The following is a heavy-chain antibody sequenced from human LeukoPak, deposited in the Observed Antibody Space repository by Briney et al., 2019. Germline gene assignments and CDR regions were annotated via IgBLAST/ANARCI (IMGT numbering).Heavy chain of an antibody. V-gene: IGHV3-23*01. D-gene: IGHD6-13*01. CDR2: ISGSGGST. J-gene: IGHJ4*02. Sequence: GGSLGPYCAAPGVTATSYAMSWVPQAPGKGLERVSAISGSGGSTYYADSVKGRFTISRDNSKNTLYLQMNSLRAEDTAVYYCAKDRVAAAGTIDYWGQGTLVTVSS. CDR1: GVTATSYA. CDR3: AKDRVAAAGTIDY.